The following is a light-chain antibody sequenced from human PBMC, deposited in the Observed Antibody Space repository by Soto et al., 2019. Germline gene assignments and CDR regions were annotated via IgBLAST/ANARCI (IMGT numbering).Light chain of an antibody. V-gene: IGKV1-39*01. CDR3: QQSSTTLYT. Sequence: DLQMTQSPSSLSASVGDRVTITCRASQSISINLSWYQQKPGKAPQLLIYAASNLQSGVPSRFSGGGAGTDFTLTISSLQPEDFAFYYCQQSSTTLYTFGQGTNLEIK. J-gene: IGKJ2*01. CDR2: AAS. CDR1: QSISIN.